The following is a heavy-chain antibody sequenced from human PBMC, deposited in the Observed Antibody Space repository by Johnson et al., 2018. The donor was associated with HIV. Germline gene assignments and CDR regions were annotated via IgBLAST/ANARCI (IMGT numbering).Heavy chain of an antibody. Sequence: QVQLLESGGVLVQPGGYLRLSCVASGFTFSSYGMHWVRQAPGKGLELVAFIRYDGSNKYYADSVKGRFTISRDNSKNTLYLQMNSLRAEDTAVYYCAKDRGSGWPSPDAFDIWGQGTMVTVSS. J-gene: IGHJ3*02. CDR3: AKDRGSGWPSPDAFDI. V-gene: IGHV3-30*02. CDR1: GFTFSSYG. CDR2: IRYDGSNK. D-gene: IGHD6-19*01.